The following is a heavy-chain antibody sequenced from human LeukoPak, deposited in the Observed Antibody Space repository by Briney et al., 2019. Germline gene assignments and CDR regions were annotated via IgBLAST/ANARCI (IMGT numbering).Heavy chain of an antibody. CDR1: GFTFSSYS. Sequence: GGSLRLSCAASGFTFSSYSMNWVRQAPGKGLEWVSSISSSSSYIYYAESVKGRFTISRENAKNSLYLQMNRLRAEDTAVYYCAREYRATTQYYYGSGSRNAFDIWGQGTMVTVSS. J-gene: IGHJ3*02. CDR3: AREYRATTQYYYGSGSRNAFDI. CDR2: ISSSSSYI. V-gene: IGHV3-21*01. D-gene: IGHD3-10*01.